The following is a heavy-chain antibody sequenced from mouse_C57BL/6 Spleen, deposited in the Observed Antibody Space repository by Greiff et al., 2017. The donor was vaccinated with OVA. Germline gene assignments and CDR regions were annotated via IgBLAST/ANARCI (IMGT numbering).Heavy chain of an antibody. CDR1: GYTFTDYY. Sequence: QVQLKESGAELVRPGASVKLSCKASGYTFTDYYINWVKQRPGQGLEWIARIYPGSGNTYYNEKFKGKATLTAEKSSSTAYMQLSSLTSEDSAVYFCANDGDAMDYWGQGTSVTVSS. CDR2: IYPGSGNT. D-gene: IGHD2-3*01. V-gene: IGHV1-76*01. J-gene: IGHJ4*01. CDR3: ANDGDAMDY.